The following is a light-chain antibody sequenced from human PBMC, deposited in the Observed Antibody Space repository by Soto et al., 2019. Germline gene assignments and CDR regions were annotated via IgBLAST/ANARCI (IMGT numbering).Light chain of an antibody. CDR1: QSLSSSQ. V-gene: IGKV3-20*01. Sequence: EIVLTQSPGTLSLSPGERATLSCRASQSLSSSQLAWYQQKPGQAPRLLIHDASSRATGISDRFTGSGSGTKFTLTIASLQPDDFATYYCQQYETFSGTFGPGTKVDIK. CDR2: DAS. J-gene: IGKJ1*01. CDR3: QQYETFSGT.